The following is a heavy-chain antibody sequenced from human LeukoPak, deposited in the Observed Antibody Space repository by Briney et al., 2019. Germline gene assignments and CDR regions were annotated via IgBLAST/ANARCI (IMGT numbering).Heavy chain of an antibody. Sequence: ASVKVSCKASGYTFTGYYMHWVRQAPGQGLEWMGWINPNSGGTKYAQKFQGRVTMTRDTSISTAYMELSRLRSDDTAVYYCARIVATTNFDYWGQGTLVTVSS. CDR2: INPNSGGT. D-gene: IGHD5-12*01. CDR3: ARIVATTNFDY. J-gene: IGHJ4*02. V-gene: IGHV1-2*02. CDR1: GYTFTGYY.